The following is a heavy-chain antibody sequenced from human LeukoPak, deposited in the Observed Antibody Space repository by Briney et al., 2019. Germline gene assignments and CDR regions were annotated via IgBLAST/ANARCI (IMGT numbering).Heavy chain of an antibody. CDR3: ARIGSWYDYYYGMDV. J-gene: IGHJ6*02. CDR2: ISAYNSNT. CDR1: GYTFTSYG. Sequence: ASVKVSCKASGYTFTSYGISWVRQAPGQGLEWMGWISAYNSNTNYAQKLQGRVTMTTDTSTSTAYMELRSLRSEDTAVYYCARIGSWYDYYYGMDVWGQETTVTVSS. D-gene: IGHD6-13*01. V-gene: IGHV1-18*01.